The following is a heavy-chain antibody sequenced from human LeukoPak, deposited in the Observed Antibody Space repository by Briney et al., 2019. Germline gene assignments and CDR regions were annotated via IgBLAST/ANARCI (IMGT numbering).Heavy chain of an antibody. CDR2: IYHSRST. Sequence: SETLSLTCAVSGGSISSSNWWSWVRQPPGKGLEWIGEIYHSRSTNYNPSLKSRVTISVDTSKNQFSLKLSSVTAADTAVYYCARDSVLVAATRTGYYYYGLDVWGQGTTVTVSS. J-gene: IGHJ6*02. CDR1: GGSISSSNW. D-gene: IGHD2-15*01. V-gene: IGHV4-4*02. CDR3: ARDSVLVAATRTGYYYYGLDV.